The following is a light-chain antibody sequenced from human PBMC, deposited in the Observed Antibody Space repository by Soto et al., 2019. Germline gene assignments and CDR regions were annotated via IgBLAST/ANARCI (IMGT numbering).Light chain of an antibody. Sequence: QSVLTQPPSVSAAPGQKVTISCSGSSSNIGNSFVSWYLQRPGTAPKLLIHENNKRPSGIPDRFSGTKSGTSATLGITGLQTGDEVDYYCAAWDSSLSAGVFGGGTKLTVL. CDR2: ENN. CDR1: SSNIGNSF. J-gene: IGLJ3*02. V-gene: IGLV1-51*02. CDR3: AAWDSSLSAGV.